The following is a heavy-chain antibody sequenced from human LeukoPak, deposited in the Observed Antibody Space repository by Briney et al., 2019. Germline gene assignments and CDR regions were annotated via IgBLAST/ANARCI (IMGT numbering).Heavy chain of an antibody. Sequence: PSETLSLTCAVYGGSFSGYYWSWIRQPPGKGLEWIGEINHSGSTNYNPSLKSRVTISVDTSKNQFSLKLSSVTAADTAVYYCAREGRDIVVVPAPPLWGQGTLVTVSS. D-gene: IGHD2-2*01. V-gene: IGHV4-34*01. CDR2: INHSGST. CDR3: AREGRDIVVVPAPPL. CDR1: GGSFSGYY. J-gene: IGHJ4*02.